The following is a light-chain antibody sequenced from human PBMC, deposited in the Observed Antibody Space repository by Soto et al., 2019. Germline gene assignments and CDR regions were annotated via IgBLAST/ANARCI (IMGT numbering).Light chain of an antibody. CDR2: GAS. J-gene: IGKJ1*01. V-gene: IGKV3-15*01. Sequence: EIVLTQSPATLSLSPGERATLSCRASQSVSRDLAWYQQKPGQAPRLLIYGASTRATGIPARFSGSGSGTEFILTISSLQSEDFAVYYCQQYNNWPTWTFGQGTKVDIK. CDR3: QQYNNWPTWT. CDR1: QSVSRD.